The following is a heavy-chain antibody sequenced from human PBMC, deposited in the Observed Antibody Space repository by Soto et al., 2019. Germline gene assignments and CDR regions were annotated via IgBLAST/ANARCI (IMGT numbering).Heavy chain of an antibody. Sequence: EVQLVESGGGLVKPGGSLRLSCAASGFTFSNAWMSWVRQAPGKGLEWVGRIQSKTDGGTTDYAAPVKGRFTISRDDSKNTLYLQMNSLKTEDTAVYYCTTDVQQWLVRDLPFDYWGQGTLVTVSS. D-gene: IGHD6-19*01. V-gene: IGHV3-15*01. J-gene: IGHJ4*02. CDR3: TTDVQQWLVRDLPFDY. CDR2: IQSKTDGGTT. CDR1: GFTFSNAW.